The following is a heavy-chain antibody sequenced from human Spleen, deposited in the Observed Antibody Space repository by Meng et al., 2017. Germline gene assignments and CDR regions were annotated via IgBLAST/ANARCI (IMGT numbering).Heavy chain of an antibody. Sequence: GESLKISCKGSGYSFTSYWIGWVRQMPGKGLEWMGIIYPGDSDTRYSPSFQGQVTTSADKSISTAYLQWSSLKASDTAMYYCARRWPIQKPYYYYYGMDVWGQGTTVTVSS. J-gene: IGHJ6*02. V-gene: IGHV5-51*01. CDR3: ARRWPIQKPYYYYYGMDV. CDR1: GYSFTSYW. D-gene: IGHD4-11*01. CDR2: IYPGDSDT.